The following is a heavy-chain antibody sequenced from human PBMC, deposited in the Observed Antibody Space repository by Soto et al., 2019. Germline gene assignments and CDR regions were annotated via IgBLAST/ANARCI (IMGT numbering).Heavy chain of an antibody. D-gene: IGHD6-6*01. J-gene: IGHJ4*02. CDR2: IYYSGST. CDR3: ARHMKQLVRPFDY. V-gene: IGHV4-39*01. Sequence: PSETLSLTCTVSGGSISSSSYYWGWIRQPPGKGLEWIGSIYYSGSTYYNPSLKSRVTISVDTSKNQFSLKLSSVTAADTVVYYCARHMKQLVRPFDYWGQGTLVTVSS. CDR1: GGSISSSSYY.